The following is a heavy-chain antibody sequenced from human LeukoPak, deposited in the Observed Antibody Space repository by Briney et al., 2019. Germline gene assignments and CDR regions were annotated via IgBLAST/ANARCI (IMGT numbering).Heavy chain of an antibody. J-gene: IGHJ4*02. V-gene: IGHV3-30-3*01. CDR1: GFTFSSYA. CDR2: ISYGGSNK. D-gene: IGHD5-18*01. Sequence: PGGSLRLSCAASGFTFSSYAMHWVRQAPGKGLEWVAVISYGGSNKYYADSVKGRFTISRDNAKNSLYLQMNSLRAEDTAVYYCARDSAAMVPYWGQGTLVTVS. CDR3: ARDSAAMVPY.